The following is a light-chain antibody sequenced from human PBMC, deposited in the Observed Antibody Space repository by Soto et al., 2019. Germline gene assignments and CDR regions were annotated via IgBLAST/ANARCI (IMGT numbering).Light chain of an antibody. CDR3: CSYAGSSTLYV. J-gene: IGLJ1*01. V-gene: IGLV2-23*02. CDR1: SSDVGSYNL. CDR2: EVS. Sequence: QSVLPQPASVSGSPGQSITISCTGTSSDVGSYNLVSWYQQHPGKAPKVMIYEVSKRPSGVSNRFSGSKSGNTASLTISGLQAEDEADYYCCSYAGSSTLYVFGTGTKVTVL.